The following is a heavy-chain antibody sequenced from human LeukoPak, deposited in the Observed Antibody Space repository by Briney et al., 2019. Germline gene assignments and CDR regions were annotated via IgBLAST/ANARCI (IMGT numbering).Heavy chain of an antibody. CDR3: ARDRNYYDSRLPTETFDI. V-gene: IGHV3-33*01. CDR1: GFTFSSYG. D-gene: IGHD3-22*01. J-gene: IGHJ3*02. Sequence: PGGSLRLSCAASGFTFSSYGMHWVRQAPGKGLEWVAVIWYDGSNKYYADSVKGRFTISRDNSKNTLYLQMNSLRAEDTAVYYCARDRNYYDSRLPTETFDIWGQGTMVTVSS. CDR2: IWYDGSNK.